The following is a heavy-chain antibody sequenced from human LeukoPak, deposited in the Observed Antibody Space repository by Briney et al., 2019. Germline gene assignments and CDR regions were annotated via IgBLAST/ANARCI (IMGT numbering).Heavy chain of an antibody. CDR1: GGSISNYY. D-gene: IGHD4-11*01. V-gene: IGHV4-59*12. CDR2: MYDTERT. CDR3: ARGRTVTIGTYFDY. J-gene: IGHJ4*02. Sequence: SETLSLTCTVSGGSISNYYWSWIRQPPGKGLEWIGYMYDTERTYYNPSLKSRVTISLDTSKNQFSLKLSSVTAADTAVYYCARGRTVTIGTYFDYWGQGTLVTVSS.